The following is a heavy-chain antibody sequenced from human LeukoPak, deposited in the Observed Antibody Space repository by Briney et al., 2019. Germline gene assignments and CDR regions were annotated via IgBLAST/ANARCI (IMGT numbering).Heavy chain of an antibody. V-gene: IGHV1-69*13. CDR3: AREVDYPGGWFDP. D-gene: IGHD4-11*01. J-gene: IGHJ5*02. CDR2: IIPIFGTA. CDR1: GGTFSSYA. Sequence: SVKVSCKASGGTFSSYAISWVRQAPGQGLEWMGGIIPIFGTANYAQKFQGRVTITADESTSTAYMELSSLRSEDTAVYYCAREVDYPGGWFDPWGQGTLVTVSS.